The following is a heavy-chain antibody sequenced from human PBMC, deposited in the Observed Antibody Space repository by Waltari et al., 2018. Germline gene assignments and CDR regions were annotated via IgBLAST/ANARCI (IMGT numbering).Heavy chain of an antibody. CDR3: AKESDSTGYFDY. Sequence: EVQLLESGGGFLQPGGSPRLSCVASGFTFSNYAMNWVRQAPGKGLEWVSLLSSTGATTYYADSVKARFTISRDNSKNTLYLEMHSLRVEDTAIYYCAKESDSTGYFDYWGQGTLVTVSS. CDR2: LSSTGATT. J-gene: IGHJ4*02. V-gene: IGHV3-23*01. D-gene: IGHD3-22*01. CDR1: GFTFSNYA.